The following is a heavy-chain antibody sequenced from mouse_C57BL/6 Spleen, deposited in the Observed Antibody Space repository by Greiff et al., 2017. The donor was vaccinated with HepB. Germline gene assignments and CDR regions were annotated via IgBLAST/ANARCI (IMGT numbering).Heavy chain of an antibody. CDR2: IDPNSGGT. D-gene: IGHD4-1*01. J-gene: IGHJ4*01. Sequence: VQLQQPGAELVKPGASVKLSCKASGYTFTSYWMHWVKQRPGRGLEWIGRIDPNSGGTKYNEKFKSKATLTVDKPSSTAYMQLSSLTSEDSAVDDCSRERLTGTVYYAMDYWGQGTSVTVSS. CDR3: SRERLTGTVYYAMDY. V-gene: IGHV1-72*01. CDR1: GYTFTSYW.